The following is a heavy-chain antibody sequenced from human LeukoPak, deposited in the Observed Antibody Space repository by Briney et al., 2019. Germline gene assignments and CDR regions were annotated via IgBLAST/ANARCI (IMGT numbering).Heavy chain of an antibody. V-gene: IGHV3-74*01. J-gene: IGHJ3*02. CDR3: AKDFGLRSEGAFDI. CDR2: LNEDGTYV. Sequence: GGSLRLSCVASGFTFSSHWMHWVRQAPGKGLVWVSRLNEDGTYVDYADSVKGRFTISRDNSKNSLYLQMNSLRTEDTALYYCAKDFGLRSEGAFDIWGQGTMVTVSS. D-gene: IGHD5-12*01. CDR1: GFTFSSHW.